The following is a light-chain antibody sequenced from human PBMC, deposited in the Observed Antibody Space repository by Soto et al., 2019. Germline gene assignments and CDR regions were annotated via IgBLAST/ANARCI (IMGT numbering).Light chain of an antibody. CDR3: QQPYT. J-gene: IGKJ2*01. Sequence: EIVLTQSPATLSLSPGERATLSCRASQSVSSYLAWYQQKPGQAPRLLIYDASNRATDLPARFSGSGSGTDFTLPISSLEPEDFAVYYCQQPYTFGQGTKLEIK. V-gene: IGKV3-11*01. CDR2: DAS. CDR1: QSVSSY.